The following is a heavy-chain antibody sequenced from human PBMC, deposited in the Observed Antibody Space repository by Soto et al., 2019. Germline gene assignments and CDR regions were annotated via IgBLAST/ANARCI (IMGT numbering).Heavy chain of an antibody. Sequence: GGSLRLSCAASGLTFSSSDMHWVRQVTGKGLEWVSGIGTAGDTYYPGSVKGRFTISRDNAMNSLYLQMNSLRAEDTAVYYCARAGSSSGWYSFDYWGQGTLVTVSS. CDR2: IGTAGDT. D-gene: IGHD6-19*01. V-gene: IGHV3-13*01. CDR3: ARAGSSSGWYSFDY. CDR1: GLTFSSSD. J-gene: IGHJ4*02.